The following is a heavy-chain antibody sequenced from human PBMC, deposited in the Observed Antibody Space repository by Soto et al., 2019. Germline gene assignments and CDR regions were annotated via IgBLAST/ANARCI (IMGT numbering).Heavy chain of an antibody. J-gene: IGHJ6*02. CDR2: INPNSGGT. V-gene: IGHV1-2*04. CDR3: ARGIFGYSSRKRAQDYGMDV. D-gene: IGHD6-13*01. Sequence: ALVKVSCKASGYTFTGYYMHWVRQAPGQGLEWMGWINPNSGGTNYAQKFQGWVTMTRDTSISTAYMELSRLRSDDTAVYYCARGIFGYSSRKRAQDYGMDVWGQGTTVTVSS. CDR1: GYTFTGYY.